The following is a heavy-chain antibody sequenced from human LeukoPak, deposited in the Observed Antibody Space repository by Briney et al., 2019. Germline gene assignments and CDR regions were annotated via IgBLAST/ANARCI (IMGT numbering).Heavy chain of an antibody. J-gene: IGHJ6*03. CDR1: GFTFSVYG. CDR2: ISSDGGTT. Sequence: GGSLRLSCAASGFTFSVYGMHWVRQAPGKGLEYVSAISSDGGTTYYANSVKGRFTISRDNSKNTLYLQMGSLRDEDMAVYYCARDLWVSAGPGIPGPMDVWGKGTTVTVSS. V-gene: IGHV3-64*01. D-gene: IGHD6-19*01. CDR3: ARDLWVSAGPGIPGPMDV.